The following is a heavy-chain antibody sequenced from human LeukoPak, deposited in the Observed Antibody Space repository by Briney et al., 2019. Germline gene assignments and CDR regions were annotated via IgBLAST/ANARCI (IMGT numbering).Heavy chain of an antibody. CDR1: GYTFTSYG. V-gene: IGHV1-18*01. CDR3: ARGDSRSPRNAFDI. D-gene: IGHD6-13*01. Sequence: ASVKVSCKASGYTFTSYGISWVRQAPGQGREWMGWISAYNGNTNYAQKLQGRVTMTTDTSTSTAYMELRSLRSDDTVVYYCARGDSRSPRNAFDIWGQGTMVTVS. CDR2: ISAYNGNT. J-gene: IGHJ3*02.